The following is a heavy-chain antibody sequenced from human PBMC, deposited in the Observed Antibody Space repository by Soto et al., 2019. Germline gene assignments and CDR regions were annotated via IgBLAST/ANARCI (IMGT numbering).Heavy chain of an antibody. CDR1: GGTFSSYA. J-gene: IGHJ4*02. CDR2: IIPIFGTA. Sequence: GASVKVSCQASGGTFSSYAISWLRQAPGQGLEWMGGIIPIFGTANYAQKFQGRVTITADESTSTAYMELSSLRSEDTAVYYCARAYYDSSGYRDYWGQGTLVTVSS. V-gene: IGHV1-69*13. CDR3: ARAYYDSSGYRDY. D-gene: IGHD3-22*01.